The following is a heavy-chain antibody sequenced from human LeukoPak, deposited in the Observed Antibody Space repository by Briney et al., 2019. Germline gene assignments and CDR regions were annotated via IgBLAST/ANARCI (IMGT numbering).Heavy chain of an antibody. V-gene: IGHV1-69*01. Sequence: GAPVKVSCKASGGTFSSYAISWVRQAPGQGLEWMGGIIPIFGTANYAQKFQGRVTITADESTSTAYMELSSLRSEDTAVYYCARAVVVVAAAYYYYGMDVWGQGTTVTVSS. CDR2: IIPIFGTA. CDR3: ARAVVVVAAAYYYYGMDV. D-gene: IGHD2-15*01. J-gene: IGHJ6*02. CDR1: GGTFSSYA.